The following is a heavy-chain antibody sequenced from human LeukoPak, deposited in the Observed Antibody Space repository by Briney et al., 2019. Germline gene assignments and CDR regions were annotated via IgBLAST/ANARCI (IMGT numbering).Heavy chain of an antibody. V-gene: IGHV3-20*04. CDR1: GFTFSSYA. CDR2: INWNGDST. CDR3: ARTRLDYYGSGSYYNLIDNYYYMDV. J-gene: IGHJ6*03. D-gene: IGHD3-10*01. Sequence: GGSLRLSCAASGFTFSSYAMSWVRQVPGKGLEWVSGINWNGDSTGYADSVRGRFTISRDNAQNSLYLQMNSLRAEDTALYYCARTRLDYYGSGSYYNLIDNYYYMDVWGKGTTVTVSS.